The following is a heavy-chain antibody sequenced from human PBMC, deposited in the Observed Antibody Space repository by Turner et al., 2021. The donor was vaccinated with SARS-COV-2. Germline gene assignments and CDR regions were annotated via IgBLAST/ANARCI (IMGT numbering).Heavy chain of an antibody. CDR2: IYTSGTT. Sequence: QVQLQASGPGLVKPSEILSLTCTVSGGPISDSYWSWIRQPAGKGLEWIGRIYTSGTTNYDPSLKGRVTMAIDTSKNQLYLNLISVTAADTAVYYCARERDGYCSSGICYEVFEYWGQGALVTVSS. J-gene: IGHJ4*02. CDR1: GGPISDSY. CDR3: ARERDGYCSSGICYEVFEY. V-gene: IGHV4-4*07. D-gene: IGHD2-15*01.